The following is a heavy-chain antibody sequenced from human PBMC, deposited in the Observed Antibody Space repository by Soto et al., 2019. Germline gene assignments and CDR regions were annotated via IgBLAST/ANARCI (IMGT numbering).Heavy chain of an antibody. J-gene: IGHJ5*01. Sequence: QVQLQQSEPGLVKPSQTLSLTCAISGDSVSSSSVTWNWIRQSPSRGLEWLGRTYYRSKWYNDYAESVKSRLTLNPXTSKNQFSLHLNSVTPEDTAVYYCVRLIGNSWLDFWGQGTLVTVSS. CDR3: VRLIGNSWLDF. V-gene: IGHV6-1*01. CDR2: TYYRSKWYN. CDR1: GDSVSSSSVT. D-gene: IGHD1-26*01.